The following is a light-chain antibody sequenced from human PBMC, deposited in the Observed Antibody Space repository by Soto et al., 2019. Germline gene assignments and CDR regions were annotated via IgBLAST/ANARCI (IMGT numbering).Light chain of an antibody. Sequence: EILLTQSPGTLSLSPGERATLSCRASQSVSSSYLSWYQQKPGQAPRLLIYGASSRATGIPDRFSGSGSGTDFTLTISRLEPEDFAVYYCQQYGSSLFTFGGGTKVDIK. V-gene: IGKV3-20*01. CDR2: GAS. CDR3: QQYGSSLFT. CDR1: QSVSSSY. J-gene: IGKJ4*01.